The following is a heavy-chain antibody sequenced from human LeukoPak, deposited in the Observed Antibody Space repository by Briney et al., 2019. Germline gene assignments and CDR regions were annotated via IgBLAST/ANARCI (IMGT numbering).Heavy chain of an antibody. CDR2: IYTSGST. Sequence: SETLSLTCTVSGGSISSYYWSWIRQPAGKGLEWIGRIYTSGSTNYNPSLKSRVTISVDTSKNQFSLKLSSVTAADTAVYYCARVGYDFWSGYLDYWGQGTLVTVSS. J-gene: IGHJ4*02. D-gene: IGHD3-3*01. CDR3: ARVGYDFWSGYLDY. CDR1: GGSISSYY. V-gene: IGHV4-4*07.